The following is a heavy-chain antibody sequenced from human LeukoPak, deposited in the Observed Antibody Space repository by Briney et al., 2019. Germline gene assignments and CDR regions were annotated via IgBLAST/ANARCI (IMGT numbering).Heavy chain of an antibody. CDR3: ARDPGSYYDYVWGSYTEYYFDY. V-gene: IGHV3-30*04. CDR1: GFTFSSYA. D-gene: IGHD3-16*01. Sequence: GGSLRLSCAASGFTFSSYAMHWVRQAPGKGLEWVAVISYDGSNKYYADSVKGRFTISRDNSKNTLYLQMNSLRAEDTAVYYCARDPGSYYDYVWGSYTEYYFDYWGQGTLVTVSS. CDR2: ISYDGSNK. J-gene: IGHJ4*02.